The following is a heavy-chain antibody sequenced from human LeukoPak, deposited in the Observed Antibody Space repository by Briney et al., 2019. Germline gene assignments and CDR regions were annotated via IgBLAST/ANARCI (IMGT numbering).Heavy chain of an antibody. Sequence: ASVKVSCKVSGYTLTELSMHWGRQAPGKGLEWMGGFDPEDGETIYAQKFQGRVTMTEDTSTDTAYMELSSLRSEDTAVYYCATGGKRCCPPPSGVMDWGQGTLVTVSS. CDR1: GYTLTELS. D-gene: IGHD1-26*01. CDR3: ATGGKRCCPPPSGVMD. V-gene: IGHV1-24*01. J-gene: IGHJ4*02. CDR2: FDPEDGET.